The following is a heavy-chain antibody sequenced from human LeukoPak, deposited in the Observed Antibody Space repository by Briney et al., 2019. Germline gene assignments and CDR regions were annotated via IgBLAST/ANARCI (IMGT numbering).Heavy chain of an antibody. J-gene: IGHJ4*02. CDR2: ISGSGGST. V-gene: IGHV3-23*01. CDR1: GFTFSSYA. Sequence: PGGSLKLSCAASGFTFSSYAMSWVRQAPGKGLEWVSAISGSGGSTYYADSVKGRFTISRDNSKNTLYLQMNSLRAEDTAVYYCAGYCSSTSCPRDFDYWGQGTLVTVSS. CDR3: AGYCSSTSCPRDFDY. D-gene: IGHD2-2*01.